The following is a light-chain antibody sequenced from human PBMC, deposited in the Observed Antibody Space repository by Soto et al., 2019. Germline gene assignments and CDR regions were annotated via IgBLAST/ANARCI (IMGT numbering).Light chain of an antibody. CDR3: QQLNSYPPWT. Sequence: IQFTQSPSSLSASVGDRVSITCLASQGISSYLAWYQQKPGKAPKLLIYAASTLQSGVPSRFSGSGSGTDFTLTISSLQPEDFATYYCQQLNSYPPWTFGQGTKVDIK. V-gene: IGKV1-9*01. J-gene: IGKJ1*01. CDR2: AAS. CDR1: QGISSY.